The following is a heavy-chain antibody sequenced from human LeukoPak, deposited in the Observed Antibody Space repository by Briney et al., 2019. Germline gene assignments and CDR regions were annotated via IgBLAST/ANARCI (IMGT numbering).Heavy chain of an antibody. CDR2: IYHSGST. Sequence: SETVSLTCAVSGGSISSGSYSWSWIRQPPGKGLEWIGYIYHSGSTYYNPSLKSRVTISVDRSKNQFSLKLSSVTAADTAVYYCARGGYSYGSGFDYWGQGTLVTVSS. V-gene: IGHV4-30-2*01. J-gene: IGHJ4*02. CDR3: ARGGYSYGSGFDY. D-gene: IGHD5-18*01. CDR1: GGSISSGSYS.